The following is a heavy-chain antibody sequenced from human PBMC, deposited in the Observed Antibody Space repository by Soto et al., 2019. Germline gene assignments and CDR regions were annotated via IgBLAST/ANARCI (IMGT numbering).Heavy chain of an antibody. V-gene: IGHV4-61*01. Sequence: QVQLQESGPGLVKPSETLSLTCTVSGGSVSSGSYYWSWIRQPPGKGLEWIGYIYYSGSTNYNPSLKSRVTIAGDTSKNQFSLKLSSVTAADTAVYYCARVPSSSWGVGCDYWGQGTLVTVSS. CDR1: GGSVSSGSYY. CDR2: IYYSGST. J-gene: IGHJ4*02. CDR3: ARVPSSSWGVGCDY. D-gene: IGHD6-13*01.